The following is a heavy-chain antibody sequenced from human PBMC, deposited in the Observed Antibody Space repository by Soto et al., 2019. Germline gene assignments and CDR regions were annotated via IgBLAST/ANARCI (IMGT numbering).Heavy chain of an antibody. CDR3: VRDRGYGTLDS. Sequence: QLQLQESGSGLVKPSQTLSLTCAVSGGSITSDSWSWIRQPPGKGLGWIGYIYHNGRAFYNSSLKSRVTMSVDMSKNQISLNLRSVTAADTAVYYCVRDRGYGTLDSWGQGTLVTVSS. J-gene: IGHJ4*02. CDR1: GGSITSDS. D-gene: IGHD5-12*01. V-gene: IGHV4-30-2*01. CDR2: IYHNGRA.